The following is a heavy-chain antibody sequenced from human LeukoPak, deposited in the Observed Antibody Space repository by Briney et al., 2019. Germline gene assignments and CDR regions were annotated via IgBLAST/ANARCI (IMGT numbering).Heavy chain of an antibody. CDR3: ARVRAVAGGNYFDY. D-gene: IGHD6-19*01. Sequence: PGGSLGLSCAASGFTFSSYEMNWVRRAPGKGLEWVSYISSSGSTIYYADSVKGRFTISRDNAKNSLYLQMNSLRAEDTAVYYCARVRAVAGGNYFDYWGQGTLVTVSS. V-gene: IGHV3-48*03. CDR2: ISSSGSTI. CDR1: GFTFSSYE. J-gene: IGHJ4*02.